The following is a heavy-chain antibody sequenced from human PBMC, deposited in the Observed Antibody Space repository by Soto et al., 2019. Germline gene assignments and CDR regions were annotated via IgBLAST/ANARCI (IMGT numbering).Heavy chain of an antibody. CDR2: IYYTGRT. CDR1: GGSISGSSYY. D-gene: IGHD6-19*01. CDR3: ASGGEGSIAVAG. J-gene: IGHJ4*02. Sequence: LSLTCTVSGGSISGSSYYWGWIRQPPGKGLEWIGAIYYTGRTYYKPSLKSRVTISVDTSKNQFSLKLNSVSAADTAVYYCASGGEGSIAVAGWGQGTLVTVSS. V-gene: IGHV4-39*01.